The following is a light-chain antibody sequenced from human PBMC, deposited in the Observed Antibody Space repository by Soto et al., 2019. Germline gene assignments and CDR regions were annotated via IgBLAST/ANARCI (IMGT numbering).Light chain of an antibody. CDR3: LKNPKYPRT. V-gene: IGKV1-6*01. CDR1: QEISDD. Sequence: AIQMTQSPSSLSASVGDRVTITCRASQEISDDVGWYQQTPGKAPKLLISGASRLQSGVPSRFSGSGSGAAFTLTITILQPEDSATDYCLKNPKYPRTFGQGTKVEI. CDR2: GAS. J-gene: IGKJ1*01.